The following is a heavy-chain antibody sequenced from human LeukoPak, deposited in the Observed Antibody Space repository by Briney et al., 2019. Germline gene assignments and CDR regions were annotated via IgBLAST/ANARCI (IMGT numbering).Heavy chain of an antibody. CDR2: ISAYNGNT. D-gene: IGHD2-2*01. Sequence: ASVKVSCKASGYTFTSYGISWVRQAPGQGLEWMGWISAYNGNTNYAQKLQGRVNMTTDTSTSTAYMELRSLRSDDTAVYYCARDIVVVPAAKGEVDYYYYYMDVWGKGTTVTVSS. V-gene: IGHV1-18*01. J-gene: IGHJ6*03. CDR3: ARDIVVVPAAKGEVDYYYYYMDV. CDR1: GYTFTSYG.